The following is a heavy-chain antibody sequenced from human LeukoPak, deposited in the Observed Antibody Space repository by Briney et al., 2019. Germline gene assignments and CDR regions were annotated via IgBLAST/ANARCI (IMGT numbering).Heavy chain of an antibody. D-gene: IGHD2-2*01. CDR3: ARVGIVVVPAATRWFDP. V-gene: IGHV4-4*02. Sequence: SGTLSLTCAVSGGSISSSNWWSWVRQPPGKGLEWIGEIYHGGSTNYNPSLKSRVTISVDKSKNQFSLKLSSVTAADTAVYYCARVGIVVVPAATRWFDPWGQGTLVTVSS. CDR2: IYHGGST. CDR1: GGSISSSNW. J-gene: IGHJ5*02.